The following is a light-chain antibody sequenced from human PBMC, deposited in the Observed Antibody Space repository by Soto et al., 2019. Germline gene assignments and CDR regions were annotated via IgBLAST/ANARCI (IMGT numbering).Light chain of an antibody. J-gene: IGLJ2*01. CDR3: ISYAAGNNYLV. CDR2: EVT. Sequence: QSALTQPPSASGSPGQSVIISCTGTSSDDGGYNFVSWFQQHPGKAPKLMIYEVTKRPSGVPDRFSGSKSGNTASLTVSGLQAEDEADYYCISYAAGNNYLVFGGGTKLTVL. V-gene: IGLV2-8*01. CDR1: SSDDGGYNF.